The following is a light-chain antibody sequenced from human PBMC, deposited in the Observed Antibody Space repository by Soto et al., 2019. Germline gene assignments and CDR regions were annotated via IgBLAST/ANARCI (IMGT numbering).Light chain of an antibody. CDR2: GAS. CDR1: QSVSSSY. V-gene: IGKV3-20*01. CDR3: QQYDSSLT. Sequence: IVLTQCPGTLSLSPRERATLSCRASQSVSSSYLAWYQQKPGQAPRLLIYGASSRATGIPDRFSGSGSGTDFTLTISRLEPEDFAVYYCQQYDSSLTFGQGTRLQIK. J-gene: IGKJ5*01.